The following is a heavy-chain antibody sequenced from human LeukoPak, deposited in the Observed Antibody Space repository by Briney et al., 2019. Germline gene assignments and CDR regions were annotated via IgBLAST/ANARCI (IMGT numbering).Heavy chain of an antibody. Sequence: PSETLSLTCTVSGGSISSSSYCWGWIRQPPGKGLEWIVCIYYSGSTYYNPSLKSRVTISVDTSKNHFSLNLSCVTAGDTAVYYCGRVLWFGELFSFDPWGQGTLVTVSS. CDR2: IYYSGST. J-gene: IGHJ5*02. CDR1: GGSISSSSYC. CDR3: GRVLWFGELFSFDP. D-gene: IGHD3-10*01. V-gene: IGHV4-39*02.